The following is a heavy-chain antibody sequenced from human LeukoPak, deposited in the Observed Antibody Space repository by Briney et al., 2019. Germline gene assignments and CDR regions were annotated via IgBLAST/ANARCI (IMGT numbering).Heavy chain of an antibody. Sequence: GGSLRLSCAASGFTFSSYAMSWVRQAPGKGLEWVSTISGSGGNTYYADSVKGRFTISRDNAKKSLYLQVNSLRAEDTAVYYCARGAINSGSYDAYFDYWGQGTLVTVSS. CDR1: GFTFSSYA. V-gene: IGHV3-23*01. D-gene: IGHD1-26*01. J-gene: IGHJ4*02. CDR3: ARGAINSGSYDAYFDY. CDR2: ISGSGGNT.